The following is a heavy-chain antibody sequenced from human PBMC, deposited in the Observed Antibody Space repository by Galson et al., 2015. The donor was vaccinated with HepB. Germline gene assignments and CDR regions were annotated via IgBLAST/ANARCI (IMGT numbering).Heavy chain of an antibody. CDR1: GFPFSNAW. D-gene: IGHD3-22*01. J-gene: IGHJ3*02. V-gene: IGHV3-15*01. CDR2: IKSKTHGGTT. Sequence: SLRLSCAASGFPFSNAWMSWVRQAPGKGLEWIGRIKSKTHGGTTDYAAPVKGRFTISRDDSKNTLYPQMNSLKTEDSAVYYCTTDCGDDSSPFPSSDAFDIWGQGTMVTVSS. CDR3: TTDCGDDSSPFPSSDAFDI.